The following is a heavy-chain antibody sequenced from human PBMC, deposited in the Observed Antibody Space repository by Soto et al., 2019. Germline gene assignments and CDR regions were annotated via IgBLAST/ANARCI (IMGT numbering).Heavy chain of an antibody. CDR1: GFTFSNAW. V-gene: IGHV3-15*07. J-gene: IGHJ6*02. D-gene: IGHD2-2*01. CDR2: IKSKTDGGTT. Sequence: PGGSLRLSCAASGFTFSNAWMNWVRQAPGKGLEWVGRIKSKTDGGTTDYAAPVKGRFTISRDDSRGTLYLLMNSLKTEDTAVYYCTTKVVPAAADYYYYYGMDVWGQGTTVTVSS. CDR3: TTKVVPAAADYYYYYGMDV.